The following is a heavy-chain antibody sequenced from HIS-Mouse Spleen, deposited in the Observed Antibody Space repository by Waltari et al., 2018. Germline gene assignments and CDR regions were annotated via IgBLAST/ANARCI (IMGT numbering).Heavy chain of an antibody. CDR3: ARQRTRDYVAFDI. V-gene: IGHV1-2*02. Sequence: QVQLVQSGAEVKKPGASVKVSCKASGYTFTGYYLHWVRPAPGPGPEWMGWINPNSGGTNYAQKFQGRVTMTRDTSISTAYMELSRLRSDDTAVYYCARQRTRDYVAFDIWGQGTMVTVSS. D-gene: IGHD4-17*01. J-gene: IGHJ3*02. CDR1: GYTFTGYY. CDR2: INPNSGGT.